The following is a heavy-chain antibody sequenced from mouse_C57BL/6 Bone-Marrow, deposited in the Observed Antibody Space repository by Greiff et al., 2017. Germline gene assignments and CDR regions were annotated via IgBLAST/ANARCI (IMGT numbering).Heavy chain of an antibody. CDR2: IHPNSGST. CDR3: ASPSGRSWFAY. Sequence: VQLQQSGAELVKPGASVKLSCKASGYTFTSYWMHWVKQRPGQGLEWIGMIHPNSGSTNYNEKFKSKATLTVDKSSSTAYMQLSSLTSEDSAVYYCASPSGRSWFAYWGQGTLVTVSA. V-gene: IGHV1-64*01. D-gene: IGHD2-10*02. CDR1: GYTFTSYW. J-gene: IGHJ3*01.